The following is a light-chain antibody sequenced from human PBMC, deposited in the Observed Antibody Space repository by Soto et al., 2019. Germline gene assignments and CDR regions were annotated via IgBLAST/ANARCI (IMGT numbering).Light chain of an antibody. CDR1: SSDVGGYNY. J-gene: IGLJ1*01. Sequence: QSVLTQPRSVSGSPGQSVTISCTGTSSDVGGYNYVSWYQQHPGKAPKLMIYDVSKRPSGVPDRFSGSKSGNTASLTISGLQAEDEADYYCCSYADSYPFVFGTGTKATVL. CDR2: DVS. CDR3: CSYADSYPFV. V-gene: IGLV2-11*01.